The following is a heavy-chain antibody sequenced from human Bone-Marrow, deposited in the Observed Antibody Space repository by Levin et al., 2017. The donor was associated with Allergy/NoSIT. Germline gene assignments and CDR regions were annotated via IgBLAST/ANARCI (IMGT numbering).Heavy chain of an antibody. CDR1: GGSISSSDYY. J-gene: IGHJ6*02. D-gene: IGHD5-12*01. Sequence: SETLSLTCTVSGGSISSSDYYWNWIRQSPDKGLEWIGHIYYSGSTYYNPSLKNRLTISVDTSKNQFSLKVTSVTVADTSVYYCARSGYEWPEEDQYGLDVWGQGTTVTVSS. CDR2: IYYSGST. CDR3: ARSGYEWPEEDQYGLDV. V-gene: IGHV4-30-4*01.